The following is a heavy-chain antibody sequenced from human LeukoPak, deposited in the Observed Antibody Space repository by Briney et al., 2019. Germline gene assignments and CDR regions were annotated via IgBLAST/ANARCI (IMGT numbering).Heavy chain of an antibody. Sequence: ASVKVSCKASGYTFTNYGISWVRQAPGQGLEWMGLISAYNGNTNYAQKLQGRVTMTTDTSTSTAYMELRSLRSDDTAVYYCARSYYDSSGYQRYAFDIWGQGTMVTVSS. D-gene: IGHD3-22*01. J-gene: IGHJ3*02. CDR2: ISAYNGNT. CDR1: GYTFTNYG. V-gene: IGHV1-18*01. CDR3: ARSYYDSSGYQRYAFDI.